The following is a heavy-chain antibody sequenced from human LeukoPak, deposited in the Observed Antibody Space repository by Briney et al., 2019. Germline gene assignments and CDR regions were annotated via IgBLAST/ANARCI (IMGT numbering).Heavy chain of an antibody. J-gene: IGHJ4*02. CDR2: INHSGST. V-gene: IGHV4-34*01. Sequence: PSETLSLTCAIYGGSFSGYYWSWIRQPPGKGLEWIGEINHSGSTNYNPSLKSRVTISVDTSKNQFSLKLSSVTAADTAVYYCAREDYWGQGTLVTVSS. CDR3: AREDY. CDR1: GGSFSGYY.